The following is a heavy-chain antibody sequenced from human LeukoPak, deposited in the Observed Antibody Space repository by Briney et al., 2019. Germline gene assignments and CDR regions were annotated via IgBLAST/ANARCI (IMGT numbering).Heavy chain of an antibody. V-gene: IGHV1-18*01. D-gene: IGHD1-26*01. CDR3: ARGGNYFRFDP. J-gene: IGHJ5*02. CDR1: GYTFTNYI. Sequence: ASVKVSCKASGYTFTNYIISWVRRAPGQGVEWMGWISAYNGNTNYAQKLQGRVTMTTDTSTATAYMELRSLRSDDTAVYYCARGGNYFRFDPWGQGTLVTVSS. CDR2: ISAYNGNT.